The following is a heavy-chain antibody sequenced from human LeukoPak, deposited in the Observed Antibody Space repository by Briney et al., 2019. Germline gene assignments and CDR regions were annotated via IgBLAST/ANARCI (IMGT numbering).Heavy chain of an antibody. J-gene: IGHJ4*02. D-gene: IGHD6-19*01. V-gene: IGHV3-7*01. CDR3: ARDSGWVKPTDY. CDR2: IKQDGSEK. CDR1: GFTFSSYG. Sequence: GGSLRLSCAASGFTFSSYGMHWVRQAPGKGLEWVANIKQDGSEKYYVDSVKGRFTISRDNAKNSLYLQMNSLRAEDTAVYYCARDSGWVKPTDYWGQGTLVTVSS.